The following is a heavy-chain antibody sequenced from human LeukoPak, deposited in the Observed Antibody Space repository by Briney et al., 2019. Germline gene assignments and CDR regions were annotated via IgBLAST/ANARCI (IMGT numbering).Heavy chain of an antibody. CDR2: IYPGDSVT. J-gene: IGHJ5*02. V-gene: IGHV5-51*01. Sequence: GESLKISCKGSGYSFTSYWIGWVRQMPGKGLEWMGIIYPGDSVTRYSPSFQGQVTISADKSISTAYLQWSSLKASDTAMYYCARQDCSSTSCDFWSGYYVYNWFDPWGQGTLVTVSS. D-gene: IGHD3-3*01. CDR3: ARQDCSSTSCDFWSGYYVYNWFDP. CDR1: GYSFTSYW.